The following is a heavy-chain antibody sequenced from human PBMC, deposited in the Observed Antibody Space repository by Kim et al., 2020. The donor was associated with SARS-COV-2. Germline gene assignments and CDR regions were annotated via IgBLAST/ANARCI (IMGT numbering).Heavy chain of an antibody. D-gene: IGHD2-15*01. V-gene: IGHV4-39*01. J-gene: IGHJ4*02. CDR2: RT. CDR3: ARLTPARYFDF. Sequence: RTTYNPSLKSRITISVDTSKNQFSLKMDSVSAADTATYFCARLTPARYFDFWGQGALVTVSS.